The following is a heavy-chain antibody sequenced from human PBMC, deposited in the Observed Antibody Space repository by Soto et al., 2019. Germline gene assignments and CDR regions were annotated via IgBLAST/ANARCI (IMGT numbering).Heavy chain of an antibody. Sequence: ASVKVSCKVSGYTLTELSMHWVRQAPGKGXEWMGGFDPEDGETIYAQKFQGRVTMTEDTSTDTAYMELSSLRSEDTAVYYCATDEIGAAAGYYYYYGMDVWGQGTTVTVCS. D-gene: IGHD6-13*01. CDR3: ATDEIGAAAGYYYYYGMDV. CDR2: FDPEDGET. V-gene: IGHV1-24*01. CDR1: GYTLTELS. J-gene: IGHJ6*02.